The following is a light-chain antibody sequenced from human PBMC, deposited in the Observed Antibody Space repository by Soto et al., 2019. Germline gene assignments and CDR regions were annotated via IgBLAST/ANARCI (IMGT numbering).Light chain of an antibody. CDR1: QSVSSSY. V-gene: IGKV3-20*01. J-gene: IGKJ1*01. CDR2: DAS. CDR3: QQYGSSPET. Sequence: EIVLTQSPGTLSLSPGERATLSCRASQSVSSSYLAWYQQNPGQAPRLLIYDASSRATVIPDRFSGSGSGTDFTLTISRLEPEDFAVYYCQQYGSSPETFGQGTKVEIK.